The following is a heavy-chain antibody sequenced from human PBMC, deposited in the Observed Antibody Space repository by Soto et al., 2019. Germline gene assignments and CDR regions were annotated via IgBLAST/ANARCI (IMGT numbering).Heavy chain of an antibody. CDR1: GFTFSSYS. V-gene: IGHV3-21*01. CDR3: ARDGADILTGYYYYYGMDV. J-gene: IGHJ6*02. CDR2: ISSSSYI. D-gene: IGHD3-9*01. Sequence: GGSLRLSCAASGFTFSSYSMNWVRQAPGKGLEWVSSISSSSYIYYADSVKGRFTISRDNAKNSLYLQMNSLRAEDTAVYYCARDGADILTGYYYYYGMDVWGQGTTVTVSS.